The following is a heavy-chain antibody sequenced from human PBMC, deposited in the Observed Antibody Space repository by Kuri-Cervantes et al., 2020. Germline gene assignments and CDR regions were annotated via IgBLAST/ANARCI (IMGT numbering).Heavy chain of an antibody. CDR2: ISGSGGST. CDR1: GFTFSSYA. Sequence: GESLKISCAASGFTFSSYAMSWVRQAPGKGLEWVSAISGSGGSTYYADSVKGRFTISRDNSKSTLYLQINSLRAEDTAVYFCAKEISPFNAFDIWGQGTMVTVSS. V-gene: IGHV3-23*01. J-gene: IGHJ3*02. CDR3: AKEISPFNAFDI.